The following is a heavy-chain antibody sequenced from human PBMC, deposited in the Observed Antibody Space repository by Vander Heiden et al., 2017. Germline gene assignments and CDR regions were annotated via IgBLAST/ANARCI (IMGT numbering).Heavy chain of an antibody. D-gene: IGHD3-3*01. CDR1: GFPFSNAW. CDR2: IKSKPEGGKT. Sequence: EVQLVESGGGLVQPGGSLRLSCAASGFPFSNAWMRWVRQAPGKGLEGFGRIKSKPEGGKTDYAQPGKARFTIQRDDPKNTLYLKMNGWKPEATACYSVTPGAPPPDFGSGYLYNFAYWAQGPWATASS. CDR3: TPGAPPPDFGSGYLYNFAY. J-gene: IGHJ4*02. V-gene: IGHV3-15*01.